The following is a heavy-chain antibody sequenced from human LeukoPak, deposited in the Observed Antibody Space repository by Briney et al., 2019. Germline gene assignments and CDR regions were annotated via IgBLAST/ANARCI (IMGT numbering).Heavy chain of an antibody. Sequence: AGGSLRLSCAASGFTFSSYSMNWVRQAPRKGLEGGISVSGSNTYYADSVKGRFTISRDNSKNTLYLQMSSRRAEATAVYYCAKVDNWKYGHHDYWGQGTLVTVSS. CDR3: AKVDNWKYGHHDY. V-gene: IGHV3-23*01. CDR1: GFTFSSYS. J-gene: IGHJ4*02. CDR2: SVSGSNT. D-gene: IGHD1-1*01.